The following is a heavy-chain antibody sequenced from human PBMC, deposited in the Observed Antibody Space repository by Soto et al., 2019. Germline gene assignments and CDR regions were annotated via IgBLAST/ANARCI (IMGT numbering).Heavy chain of an antibody. CDR3: ARRVAAAGTGSDY. J-gene: IGHJ4*02. D-gene: IGHD6-13*01. Sequence: SETLSLTCTVSGGSISSSSYYWGWIRQPPGKGLEWFGSIYYSGSTYYNPSLKSRVTISVDTSKNQFSLKLSSVTAADTAVYYCARRVAAAGTGSDYWGQGTLVTVSS. CDR1: GGSISSSSYY. CDR2: IYYSGST. V-gene: IGHV4-39*01.